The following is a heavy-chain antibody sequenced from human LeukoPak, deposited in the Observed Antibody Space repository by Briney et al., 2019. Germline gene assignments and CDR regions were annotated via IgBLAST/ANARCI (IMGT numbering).Heavy chain of an antibody. CDR1: GGSISGYY. CDR3: TRGQDGYDDY. V-gene: IGHV4-4*07. D-gene: IGHD5-24*01. Sequence: SETLSLTCTVSGGSISGYYWNWIRQPAGKGPEWIGRIYVSESTNYNPSLKSRVTMSVDTSKNQFSLKMSSVTAADTAVYYCTRGQDGYDDYWGQGTLVTVCS. J-gene: IGHJ4*02. CDR2: IYVSEST.